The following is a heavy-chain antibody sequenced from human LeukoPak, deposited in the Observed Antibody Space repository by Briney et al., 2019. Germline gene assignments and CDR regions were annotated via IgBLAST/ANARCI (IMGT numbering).Heavy chain of an antibody. CDR3: ARDYTLTVGTTSYFQH. J-gene: IGHJ1*01. Sequence: ASVKVSCKASGYIFDIHAIIWVRQAPGQGLEFLGWISTNTGNPTYAQGFTGRFVLSLDTSVSTAYLQIRGLKAEDSAVYYCARDYTLTVGTTSYFQHWGQGTRVTVSS. CDR1: GYIFDIHA. V-gene: IGHV7-4-1*01. D-gene: IGHD1-7*01. CDR2: ISTNTGNP.